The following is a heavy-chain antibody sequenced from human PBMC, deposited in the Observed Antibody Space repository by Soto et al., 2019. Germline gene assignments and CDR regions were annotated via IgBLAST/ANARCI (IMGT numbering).Heavy chain of an antibody. CDR2: FDPDEAET. CDR3: TTYHGDYNFDH. D-gene: IGHD4-17*01. V-gene: IGHV1-24*01. J-gene: IGHJ5*02. Sequence: ASVKVSCKVSGYTLNEVAMHWVRQAPGKGLEWLGGFDPDEAETIYAQHFQGRVTMTEDTSTDTVYMELSSLRSEDTALYFCTTYHGDYNFDHWGQGTLVTVSS. CDR1: GYTLNEVA.